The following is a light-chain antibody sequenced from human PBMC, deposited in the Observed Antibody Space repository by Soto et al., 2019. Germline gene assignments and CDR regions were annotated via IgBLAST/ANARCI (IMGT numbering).Light chain of an antibody. CDR3: QQYYSNPALT. Sequence: DIVMTQSPDSLAVSLGERATINCKSSQSVLYSSNNKNSLAWYQQKAGQPPKLLIYWASTRESGVPDRFSGSVSGTDFTLTINSLQTEDVAGYYCQQYYSNPALTFGGGTTVEIK. V-gene: IGKV4-1*01. CDR1: QSVLYSSNNKNS. CDR2: WAS. J-gene: IGKJ4*01.